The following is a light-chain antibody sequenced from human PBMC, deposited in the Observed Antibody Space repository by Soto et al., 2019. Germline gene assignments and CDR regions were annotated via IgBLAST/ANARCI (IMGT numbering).Light chain of an antibody. CDR1: SSDVGSYNL. CDR3: CSYAGTHVV. Sequence: QSVLTQPASVSGSPGQSITISCTGTSSDVGSYNLVSWYQQHPGKAPNLLIHEVSKRPSGVSNRFSGFKSGNTASLTISGLQAEDEADYYCCSYAGTHVVFGGGTKLTVL. J-gene: IGLJ2*01. CDR2: EVS. V-gene: IGLV2-23*02.